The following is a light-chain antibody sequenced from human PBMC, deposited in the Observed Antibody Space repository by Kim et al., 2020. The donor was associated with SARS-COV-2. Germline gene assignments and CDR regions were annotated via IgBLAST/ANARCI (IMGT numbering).Light chain of an antibody. J-gene: IGLJ1*01. V-gene: IGLV1-40*01. CDR1: SSNIGAGYD. CDR3: QSYDSSLSGYV. Sequence: QTVTVSCIGSSSNIGAGYDVHWYQHLPTTAPKLLIYSNGNRPSGVPDRFSGSKSGTSASLAITGLQAEDEADYYCQSYDSSLSGYVFGSGTKSPS. CDR2: SNG.